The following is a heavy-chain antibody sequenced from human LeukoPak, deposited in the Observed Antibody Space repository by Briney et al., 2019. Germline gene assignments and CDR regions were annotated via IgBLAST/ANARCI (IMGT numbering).Heavy chain of an antibody. J-gene: IGHJ3*02. D-gene: IGHD6-13*01. CDR3: AKKLIAAAGPDAFDI. CDR1: GFTFSSYA. V-gene: IGHV3-23*01. Sequence: GGSLRLSCAASGFTFSSYAMSWVRQAPGKGLEWFSAISGSGGSTYYADSVKGRFTISRDNSKNTLYLQMNSLRAEDTAIYYCAKKLIAAAGPDAFDIWGQGTMVTVSS. CDR2: ISGSGGST.